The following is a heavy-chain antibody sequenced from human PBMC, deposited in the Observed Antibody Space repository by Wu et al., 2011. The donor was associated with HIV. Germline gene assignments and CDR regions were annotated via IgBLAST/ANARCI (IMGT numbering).Heavy chain of an antibody. CDR1: GHTSVICP. Sequence: QVQLVQSGAEVRKPGASVKVSCKVSGHTSVICPSTGCDRLLEMGLSGVGGLDPEDGEIVYARKFQGRVTVTEDRSTDTAYMELRGLRSEDTALYYCATDNDRRMIVVNAFDIVGPRDTGHRFF. J-gene: IGHJ3*02. CDR3: ATDNDRRMIVVNAFDI. D-gene: IGHD3-22*01. CDR2: LDPEDGEI. V-gene: IGHV1-24*01.